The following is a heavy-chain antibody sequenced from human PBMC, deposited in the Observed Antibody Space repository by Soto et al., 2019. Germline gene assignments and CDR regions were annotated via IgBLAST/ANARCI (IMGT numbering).Heavy chain of an antibody. J-gene: IGHJ4*01. Sequence: GFVRVYCADFGGTLINEKINWVRQAPGKGLEWIGQIDSKLDADKADFAAPVKGRFTLSRDDSKNTVYLQMNGLEIEDTGMYYCVTRFILVATGRLNYLAY. CDR1: GGTLINEK. CDR3: VTRFILVATGRLNYLAY. CDR2: IDSKLDADKA. D-gene: IGHD2-21*02. V-gene: IGHV3-15*04.